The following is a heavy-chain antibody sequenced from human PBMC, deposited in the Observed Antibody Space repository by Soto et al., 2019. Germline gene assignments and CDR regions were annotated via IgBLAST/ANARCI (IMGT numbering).Heavy chain of an antibody. D-gene: IGHD6-13*01. CDR1: GGSISSGGYY. CDR2: IFYSGTT. Sequence: ASETLSLTCTVSGGSISSGGYYWSWIRQHPGKGLEWIGYIFYSGTTYYNPSLKSRVTISVDTSKNQFSLKLSFVIAADTAVYYFARGRHSSSWEDYYYYYGMDVWGQGTTVTVSS. V-gene: IGHV4-31*03. CDR3: ARGRHSSSWEDYYYYYGMDV. J-gene: IGHJ6*02.